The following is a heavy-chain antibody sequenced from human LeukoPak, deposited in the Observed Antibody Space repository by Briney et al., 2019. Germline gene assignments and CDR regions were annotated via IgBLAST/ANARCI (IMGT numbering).Heavy chain of an antibody. CDR1: GYSFTSYW. J-gene: IGHJ4*02. Sequence: GESLKISCKGSGYSFTSYWIGWVRQMPGKGLEWMGIIYPGVSDTRYSPSFQGQVTISADKSISTAYLQWSSLKASDTAMYYCARPYYYGSGSYYFDYWGQGTLVTVSS. D-gene: IGHD3-10*01. CDR3: ARPYYYGSGSYYFDY. CDR2: IYPGVSDT. V-gene: IGHV5-51*01.